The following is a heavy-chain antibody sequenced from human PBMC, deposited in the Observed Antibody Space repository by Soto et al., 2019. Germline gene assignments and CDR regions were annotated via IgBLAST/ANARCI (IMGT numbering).Heavy chain of an antibody. D-gene: IGHD6-13*01. J-gene: IGHJ6*02. CDR2: IYSGGST. CDR3: ARELISSSWDRNYYYYGMDV. V-gene: IGHV3-53*01. Sequence: GGSLRLSCAASGFTVSSNYMSWVRQAPGKGLEWVSVIYSGGSTYYADSVKGRFTISRYNSKNTLYLQMNSPRAEDTAVYYCARELISSSWDRNYYYYGMDVWGQGTTVTVSS. CDR1: GFTVSSNY.